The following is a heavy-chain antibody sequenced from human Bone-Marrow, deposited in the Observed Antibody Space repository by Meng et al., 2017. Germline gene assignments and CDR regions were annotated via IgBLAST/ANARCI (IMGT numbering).Heavy chain of an antibody. CDR2: ISYVGSNK. J-gene: IGHJ6*02. D-gene: IGHD5-12*01. Sequence: GESLKISCAASGFTFSDYYMSWIRQAPGKGLEWVAVISYVGSNKYYADSVKGRFTISRDNSKNTLYLQMNSLRAEDTAVYYCARSYLPLYSGYDLSWYYYYYYGMDVWGQGTTVTVSS. CDR3: ARSYLPLYSGYDLSWYYYYYYGMDV. CDR1: GFTFSDYY. V-gene: IGHV3-30*03.